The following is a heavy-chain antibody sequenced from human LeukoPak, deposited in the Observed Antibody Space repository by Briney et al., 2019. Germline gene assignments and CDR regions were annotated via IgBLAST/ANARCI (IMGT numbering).Heavy chain of an antibody. CDR1: GGSISSYY. D-gene: IGHD6-19*01. V-gene: IGHV4-59*08. Sequence: SETLSLTCTVSGGSISSYYWSWIRQPPGKGLEWIGYFYYSGSTNYNPSLKSRVTISVDTSKNQFSLKLSSVTAADTAVYYCARHFAVADTSAFDYWGQGTLVTVSS. CDR2: FYYSGST. J-gene: IGHJ4*02. CDR3: ARHFAVADTSAFDY.